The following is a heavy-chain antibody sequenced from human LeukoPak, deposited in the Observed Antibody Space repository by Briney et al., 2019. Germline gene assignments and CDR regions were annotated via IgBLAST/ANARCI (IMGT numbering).Heavy chain of an antibody. J-gene: IGHJ5*02. CDR1: GFTFSSYG. CDR3: AREAVGYSSGRRWFDP. D-gene: IGHD6-19*01. Sequence: AGGSLRLSCAASGFTFSSYGMRWVRQAPGKGLEWVAVIWYDGSNKYYADSVKGRFTISRDNSKNTLYLQMNSLRAEDTAVYYCAREAVGYSSGRRWFDPWGQGTLVTVSS. V-gene: IGHV3-33*01. CDR2: IWYDGSNK.